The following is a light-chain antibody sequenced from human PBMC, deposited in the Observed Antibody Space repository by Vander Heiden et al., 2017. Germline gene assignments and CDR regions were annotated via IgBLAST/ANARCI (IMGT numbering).Light chain of an antibody. J-gene: IGKJ1*01. CDR1: QSVSSSY. CDR2: GAS. V-gene: IGKV3-20*01. CDR3: QQYGSSLPWT. Sequence: EIVLTPSPGTLSLSPGERATLSCRASQSVSSSYLAWYQQKPGQAPRLLIHGASSRATGIPDRFSGSGSGTDFTLTINRLEPEDFAVYYCQQYGSSLPWTFGQGTKVEIK.